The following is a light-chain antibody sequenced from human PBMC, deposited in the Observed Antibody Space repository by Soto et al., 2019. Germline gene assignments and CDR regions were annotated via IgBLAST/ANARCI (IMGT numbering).Light chain of an antibody. CDR2: GAS. CDR3: QQLNAYPLT. V-gene: IGKV1-9*01. CDR1: QGTSSY. Sequence: DIQLTQSPSFRSASVGDRVTITCRASQGTSSYLAWFQQKPGRAPKXLIYGASTLQSGVPARFRGSGSGTDLTITISNLQPEDFETYYCQQLNAYPLTFGQGTRLEIK. J-gene: IGKJ5*01.